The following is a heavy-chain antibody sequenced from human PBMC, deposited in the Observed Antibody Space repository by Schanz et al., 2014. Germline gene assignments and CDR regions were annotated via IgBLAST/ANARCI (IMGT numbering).Heavy chain of an antibody. CDR2: IRYDGSNK. CDR3: VKDVSWGGQLGKENRGFDY. Sequence: QVQLVESGGGVVQPGGSLRLSCAASGFTFSSYGMHWVRQAPGKGLEWVAFIRYDGSNKYYADSVKGRFTISRDNAKNSLYLQMDSLRAEDTAFYYCVKDVSWGGQLGKENRGFDYWGQGTLVTVSS. J-gene: IGHJ4*02. V-gene: IGHV3-30*02. CDR1: GFTFSSYG. D-gene: IGHD6-6*01.